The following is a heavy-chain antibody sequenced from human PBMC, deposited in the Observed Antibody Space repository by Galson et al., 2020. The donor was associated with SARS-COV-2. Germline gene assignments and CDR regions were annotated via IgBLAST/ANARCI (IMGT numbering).Heavy chain of an antibody. CDR2: ISGSGGRT. J-gene: IGHJ4*02. CDR3: AKWGSSSWHGEGDY. D-gene: IGHD6-13*01. V-gene: IGHV3-23*01. CDR1: GFPFSSYA. Sequence: GGSLRLSCAASGFPFSSYAMSWVRQAPGKGLEWVSAISGSGGRTYYADSVKGRFTISRDNSKNTLYLQMNSLRAEDTAVHYCAKWGSSSWHGEGDYWGQGTLVTVSS.